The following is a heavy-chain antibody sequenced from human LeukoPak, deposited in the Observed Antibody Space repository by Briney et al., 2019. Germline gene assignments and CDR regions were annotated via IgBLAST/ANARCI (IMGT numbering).Heavy chain of an antibody. Sequence: ASVKVSCKASGYTFTGYYMHWVRQAPGQGLEWMGWINPNSGGTNYAQKFQGTVTMTRDTSISTAYMELSRLRSDDTAVYYCARASSWYNYGMDVWGQGTTVTVSS. CDR2: INPNSGGT. D-gene: IGHD6-13*01. CDR1: GYTFTGYY. J-gene: IGHJ6*02. V-gene: IGHV1-2*02. CDR3: ARASSWYNYGMDV.